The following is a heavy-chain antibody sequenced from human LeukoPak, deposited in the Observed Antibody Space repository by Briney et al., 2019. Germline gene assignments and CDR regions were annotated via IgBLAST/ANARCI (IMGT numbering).Heavy chain of an antibody. CDR1: GGSISSGSYY. V-gene: IGHV4-61*02. CDR2: IYTSGST. D-gene: IGHD3-9*01. CDR3: ARSGVYYDILTGYGVADYFDY. Sequence: TSETLSLTCTVSGGSISSGSYYWSWIRQPAGKGLEWIGRIYTSGSTNYNPSLKSRVTISVDTSKNQFSLKLSSVTAADTAVYYCARSGVYYDILTGYGVADYFDYWGQGTLVTVSS. J-gene: IGHJ4*02.